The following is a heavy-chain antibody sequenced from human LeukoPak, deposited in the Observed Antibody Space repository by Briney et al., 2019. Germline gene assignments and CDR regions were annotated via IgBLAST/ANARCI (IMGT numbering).Heavy chain of an antibody. V-gene: IGHV3-7*01. J-gene: IGHJ6*02. D-gene: IGHD5-24*01. CDR3: AREVEYGYNGMDV. Sequence: GGSLRLSCAASGFTFSSYWMSWVRQAPGKGLEWVANIKQDGSEKYYVDSVKGRFTISRDNAKNSLYLQMNSLRAEDTAVYYCAREVEYGYNGMDVWGQGTTVTVSS. CDR1: GFTFSSYW. CDR2: IKQDGSEK.